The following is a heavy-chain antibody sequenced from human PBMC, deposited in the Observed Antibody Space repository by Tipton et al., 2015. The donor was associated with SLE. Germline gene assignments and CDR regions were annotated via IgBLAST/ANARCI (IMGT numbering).Heavy chain of an antibody. Sequence: GSLRLSCAASGFTFSSYNMNWVRQAPGKGLEWVSSISSSSNYIYSVDSVKGRFTISRDSAKNSLYLQMHSLRAEDTAECYCARAQGGTVPYYFVYWGQGSLVTISS. V-gene: IGHV3-21*01. CDR2: ISSSSNYI. CDR1: GFTFSSYN. J-gene: IGHJ4*02. CDR3: ARAQGGTVPYYFVY. D-gene: IGHD1/OR15-1a*01.